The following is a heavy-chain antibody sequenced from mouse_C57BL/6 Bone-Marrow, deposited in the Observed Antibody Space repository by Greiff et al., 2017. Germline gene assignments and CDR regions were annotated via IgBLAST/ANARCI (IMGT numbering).Heavy chain of an antibody. CDR1: GFNIKDYY. J-gene: IGHJ2*01. V-gene: IGHV14-2*01. CDR2: IDPEDGET. Sequence: EVQVVESGAELVKPGASVKLSCPASGFNIKDYYIHWVKQRTEQGLEWIGRIDPEDGETKYAPKFQDKATITADPSSNTAYLQLSSLTSEDTAVYYCTRSLIYYGTNYWGQGTTLTVSS. CDR3: TRSLIYYGTNY. D-gene: IGHD1-1*01.